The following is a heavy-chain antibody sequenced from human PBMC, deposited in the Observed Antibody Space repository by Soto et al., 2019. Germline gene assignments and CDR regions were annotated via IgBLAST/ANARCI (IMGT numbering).Heavy chain of an antibody. CDR2: IYYSGST. CDR3: AREIFGVVITENWFDP. V-gene: IGHV4-31*03. D-gene: IGHD3-3*01. J-gene: IGHJ5*02. CDR1: GGSISSGGYY. Sequence: SETLSLTCTVSGGSISSGGYYWSWIRQHPGKGLEWIGYIYYSGSTYYNPSLKSRVTISVDTSKNQFSLKLSSVTAADTAVYYCAREIFGVVITENWFDPWGQGTLVTVSS.